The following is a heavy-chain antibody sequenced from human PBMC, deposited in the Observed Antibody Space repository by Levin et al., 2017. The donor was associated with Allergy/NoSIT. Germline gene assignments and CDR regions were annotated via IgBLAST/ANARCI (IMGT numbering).Heavy chain of an antibody. D-gene: IGHD3-22*01. CDR1: GVPISNYY. CDR3: ARLTHCDDGSSDYNPGSYFDY. V-gene: IGHV4-59*01. Sequence: SETLSLTCTVSGVPISNYYLSWIRQPPGMRLEWIGYIYYSGSTSYNPSLQSRVTISVDTSKNQFSLQLSSVTAADPAVSYCARLTHCDDGSSDYNPGSYFDYWGQGALVPVSS. CDR2: IYYSGST. J-gene: IGHJ4*02.